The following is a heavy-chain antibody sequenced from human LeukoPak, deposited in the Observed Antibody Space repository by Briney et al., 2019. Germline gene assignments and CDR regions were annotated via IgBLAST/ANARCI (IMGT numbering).Heavy chain of an antibody. D-gene: IGHD3-22*01. CDR3: ARVSSGYSYFDY. CDR2: IWFDGSNK. Sequence: GSLRLSCAASGFPFRDYGMHWVRQAPGKGLEWVAVIWFDGSNKYYADSVEGRFTISRDNAKNTLYLQMNSLRAEDTAVYYCARVSSGYSYFDYWGQGTLVTVSS. J-gene: IGHJ4*02. CDR1: GFPFRDYG. V-gene: IGHV3-33*03.